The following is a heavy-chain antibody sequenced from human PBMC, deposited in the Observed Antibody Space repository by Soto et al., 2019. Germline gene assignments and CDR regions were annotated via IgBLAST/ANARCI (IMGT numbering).Heavy chain of an antibody. Sequence: PGGSLRLSCAASGFTFSSYSMNWVRQAPGKGLEWVSYISSSSSTIYYADSVKGRFTISRDNAKNSLYLQMNSLRDEDTAVYYCARKRIAVAGSVIDYCGQGTLVTVSS. D-gene: IGHD6-19*01. V-gene: IGHV3-48*02. J-gene: IGHJ4*02. CDR3: ARKRIAVAGSVIDY. CDR2: ISSSSSTI. CDR1: GFTFSSYS.